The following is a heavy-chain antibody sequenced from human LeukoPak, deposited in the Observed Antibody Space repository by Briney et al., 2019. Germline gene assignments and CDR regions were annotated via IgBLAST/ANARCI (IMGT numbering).Heavy chain of an antibody. D-gene: IGHD4-17*01. CDR3: ARDEDYGDYALDY. Sequence: GGSLRLSCAASGFTFSSYGMHWVRQAPGKGLEWVAVIWYDGSNKYYADSAKGRFTISRDNSKNTLYLQMNSLRAEDTAVYYCARDEDYGDYALDYWGQGTLVTVSS. V-gene: IGHV3-33*01. CDR2: IWYDGSNK. CDR1: GFTFSSYG. J-gene: IGHJ4*02.